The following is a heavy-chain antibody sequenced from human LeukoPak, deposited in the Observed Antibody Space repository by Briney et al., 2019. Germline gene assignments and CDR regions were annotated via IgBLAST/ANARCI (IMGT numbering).Heavy chain of an antibody. CDR2: INPSGGST. Sequence: GSSVKVSCKASGGTFSSYYMHWVRQAPGQGLEWMGIINPSGGSTSYAQKFQGRVTMTRDTSTSTVYMELSSLRSEDTAVYYCARCYYDSSGYYTAEYFQHWGQGTLVTVSS. V-gene: IGHV1-46*01. J-gene: IGHJ1*01. CDR1: GGTFSSYY. D-gene: IGHD3-22*01. CDR3: ARCYYDSSGYYTAEYFQH.